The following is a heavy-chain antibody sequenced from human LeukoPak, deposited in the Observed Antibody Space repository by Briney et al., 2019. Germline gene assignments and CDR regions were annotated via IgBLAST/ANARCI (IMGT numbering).Heavy chain of an antibody. CDR1: GFTFSTCG. V-gene: IGHV3-30*18. D-gene: IGHD6-19*01. CDR3: AKDLHSSGWYNYFDP. Sequence: GKSLSLSCVTSGFTFSTCGMHWVRQAPGWGLEWVAMISHDGTTTHYADSVRGRFTVSRDTSKNTLYLQMDSPRDEDTAVYHCAKDLHSSGWYNYFDPWGQGTLVTVSS. CDR2: ISHDGTTT. J-gene: IGHJ5*02.